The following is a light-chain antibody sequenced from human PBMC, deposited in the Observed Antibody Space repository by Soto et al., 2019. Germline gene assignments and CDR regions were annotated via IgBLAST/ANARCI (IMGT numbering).Light chain of an antibody. Sequence: QPVLTQSPSASASLGASVNLTCTLSSGHISYAIAWHQQQPVPGPGSLMQLNSDSSHHTGDGIPDCCSGSSSGAERFLTIPSPEYEDEADYYSQNWDTGVSVVFGGGTKLTVL. V-gene: IGLV4-69*01. CDR3: QNWDTGVSVV. J-gene: IGLJ2*01. CDR2: LNSDSSH. CDR1: SGHISYA.